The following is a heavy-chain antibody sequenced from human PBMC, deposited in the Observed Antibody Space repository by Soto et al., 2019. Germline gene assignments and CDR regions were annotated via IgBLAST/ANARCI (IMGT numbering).Heavy chain of an antibody. Sequence: EVQLLESGGGLVQPGGSLRLSCAASGFTFSNFAVTWVRQSPGKWLECFSTISGSGGSTYYADSVKGRFTISRDNSKNTLYMQMNSLRAEDTAVYYCEKDKGSSWYEIDFWGQGTLVTVSS. CDR1: GFTFSNFA. D-gene: IGHD6-13*01. CDR3: EKDKGSSWYEIDF. J-gene: IGHJ4*02. CDR2: ISGSGGST. V-gene: IGHV3-23*01.